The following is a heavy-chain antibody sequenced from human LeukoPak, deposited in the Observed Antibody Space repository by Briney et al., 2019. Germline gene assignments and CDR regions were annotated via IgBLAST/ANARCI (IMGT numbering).Heavy chain of an antibody. Sequence: PGGSLRLSCAASGFTFSDYYMSWIRQAPGKGLEWVSYISSSGSTIYYADSVKGRFTISRDNAKNSLYLQMNRLRAEDTAVYYCARSYSAYDIFDYWGQGTLVTVSS. J-gene: IGHJ4*02. D-gene: IGHD5-12*01. CDR1: GFTFSDYY. CDR3: ARSYSAYDIFDY. V-gene: IGHV3-11*04. CDR2: ISSSGSTI.